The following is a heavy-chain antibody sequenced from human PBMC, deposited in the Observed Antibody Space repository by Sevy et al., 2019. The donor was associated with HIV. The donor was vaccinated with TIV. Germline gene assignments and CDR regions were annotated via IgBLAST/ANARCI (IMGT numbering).Heavy chain of an antibody. V-gene: IGHV3-15*01. CDR1: GITFSSAW. Sequence: GGSLRLSCAASGITFSSAWMSWVRLVPGKGLEWLGRIKSETDDGAADYAAAVKGRFTISRDDSKETLYLQLNSLKTEDTDVYYCTTDLGFYSSKWGQGTLVTVSS. D-gene: IGHD4-4*01. CDR3: TTDLGFYSSK. CDR2: IKSETDDGAA. J-gene: IGHJ4*02.